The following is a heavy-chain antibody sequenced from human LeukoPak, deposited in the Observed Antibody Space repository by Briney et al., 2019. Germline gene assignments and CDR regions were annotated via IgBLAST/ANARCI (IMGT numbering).Heavy chain of an antibody. V-gene: IGHV3-11*04. D-gene: IGHD1-26*01. CDR2: ISSSGSTI. CDR3: ARQVYITGSYYAFDI. Sequence: PGGSLRLSCAASGFTFSDYYMSWIRQAPGKGLEWVSYISSSGSTIYYADSVKGRFTISRDNAKNSLYLQMNSLRAEGTAVYYCARQVYITGSYYAFDIWGQGTMVTVSS. J-gene: IGHJ3*02. CDR1: GFTFSDYY.